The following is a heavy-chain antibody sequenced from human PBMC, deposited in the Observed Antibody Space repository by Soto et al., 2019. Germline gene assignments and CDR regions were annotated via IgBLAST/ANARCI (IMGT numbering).Heavy chain of an antibody. J-gene: IGHJ3*01. CDR3: ATWHEREHAFDV. Sequence: EVQLVESGGGLVQPGGSLRLSCAASGFTFSSYWMHWVRQVPGKGLEWVSALYDVDGSFYADSVTGRFTTSSDSSKTTVYLQMNDLRPDDTAVYYCATWHEREHAFDVWGQGTTVTISS. V-gene: IGHV3-66*01. D-gene: IGHD1-1*01. CDR2: LYDVDGS. CDR1: GFTFSSYW.